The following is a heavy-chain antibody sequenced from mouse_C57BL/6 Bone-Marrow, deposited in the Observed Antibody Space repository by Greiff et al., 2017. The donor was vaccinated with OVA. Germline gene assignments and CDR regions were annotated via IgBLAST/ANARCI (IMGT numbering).Heavy chain of an antibody. CDR3: ATAVLGFAY. V-gene: IGHV1-81*01. J-gene: IGHJ3*01. CDR2: IYPRSGNT. Sequence: VQLQQSGAELARPGASVKLSCKASGYTFTSYGISWVKQRTGQGLEWIGEIYPRSGNTYYNEKFKGKATLTADKYSSTAYMELRSLTSEDSAVYFCATAVLGFAYWGQGTLVTVSA. CDR1: GYTFTSYG.